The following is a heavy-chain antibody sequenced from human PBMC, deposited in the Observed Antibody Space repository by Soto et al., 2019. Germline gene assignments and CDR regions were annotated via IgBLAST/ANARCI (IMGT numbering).Heavy chain of an antibody. J-gene: IGHJ4*01. CDR2: INPNSGDT. V-gene: IGHV1-2*02. CDR1: GYTFTGYY. D-gene: IGHD5-18*01. Sequence: QVQLLQSGAEVKKPGASVKVSCKASGYTFTGYYMHWVRQAPGQGLEWLGWINPNSGDTKYAQKFQDRVTMTRDTSISTAYMELSRLRSDDTAVYYCARMDTTMALDYWGHGPLVTVSS. CDR3: ARMDTTMALDY.